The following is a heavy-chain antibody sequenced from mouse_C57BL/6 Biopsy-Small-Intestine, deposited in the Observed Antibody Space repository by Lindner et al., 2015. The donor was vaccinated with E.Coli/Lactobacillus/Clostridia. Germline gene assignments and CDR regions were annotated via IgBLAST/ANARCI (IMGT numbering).Heavy chain of an antibody. CDR2: IYPGDGDT. Sequence: VQLQESGAELVKPGASVKISCKASGYAFSSSWMNWVKQRPGKGLEWIGRIYPGDGDTNYNGKFKGKATLTADKSSSTAYMQLSSLTSEDSAVYFCARKDDAMDYVGSRNLSHRLL. CDR1: GYAFSSSW. CDR3: ARKDDAMDY. J-gene: IGHJ4*01. V-gene: IGHV1-82*01.